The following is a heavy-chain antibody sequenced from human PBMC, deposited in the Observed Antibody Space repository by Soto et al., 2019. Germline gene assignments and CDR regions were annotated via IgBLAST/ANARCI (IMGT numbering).Heavy chain of an antibody. Sequence: GESLKISSKGSGYSFTSHWISLVRHMPGKSLELMGIIYPGDSDTRYSPSFQGQVTISADKSITTAYLQWSSLKASDTAIYYFVIHGSGRTSGYYLHRGQGSLVTVSS. J-gene: IGHJ4*01. V-gene: IGHV5-51*01. CDR1: GYSFTSHW. CDR2: IYPGDSDT. CDR3: VIHGSGRTSGYYLH. D-gene: IGHD3-22*01.